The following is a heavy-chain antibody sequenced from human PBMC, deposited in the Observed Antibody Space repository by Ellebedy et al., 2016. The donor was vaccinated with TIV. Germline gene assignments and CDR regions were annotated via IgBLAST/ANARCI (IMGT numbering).Heavy chain of an antibody. CDR1: GFTFSSYA. CDR2: ISGSGGST. V-gene: IGHV3-23*01. D-gene: IGHD6-13*01. CDR3: ARLGVIAAAGASDS. J-gene: IGHJ4*02. Sequence: PGGSLRLSCAASGFTFSSYAMSWVRQAPGKGLEWVSAISGSGGSTYYADSVKGRSTISRDNSKNTLYLQMNSLRAEDTAVYYCARLGVIAAAGASDSWGQGTLVIVSS.